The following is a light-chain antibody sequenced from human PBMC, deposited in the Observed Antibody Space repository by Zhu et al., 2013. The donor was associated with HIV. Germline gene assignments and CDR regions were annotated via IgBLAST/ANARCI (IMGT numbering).Light chain of an antibody. V-gene: IGKV4-1*01. CDR1: QSVLYSSNNKNY. CDR3: QQYYSTPRLT. Sequence: DIVMTQSPDSLAVSLGERATINCKSSQSVLYSSNNKNYLAWYQQKPGQPPKLLIYWASTRESGVPDRFSGSGSGTDFTLTISSLQAEDVAVYYCQQYYSTPRLTFGPGTKVDIK. J-gene: IGKJ3*01. CDR2: WAS.